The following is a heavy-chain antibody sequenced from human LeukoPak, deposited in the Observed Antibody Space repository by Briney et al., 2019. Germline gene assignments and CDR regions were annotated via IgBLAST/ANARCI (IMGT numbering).Heavy chain of an antibody. CDR2: INHSGST. CDR3: ARTKLGYCSSTSCRYYYYYMDV. J-gene: IGHJ6*03. CDR1: GGSFSGYY. Sequence: SETLSLTCAVYGGSFSGYYWSWIRQPPGKGLEGIGEINHSGSTNYNPSLKSRVTISVDTSKNQFSLKLSSVTAADTAVYYCARTKLGYCSSTSCRYYYYYMDVWGKGTTVTVSS. D-gene: IGHD2-2*01. V-gene: IGHV4-34*01.